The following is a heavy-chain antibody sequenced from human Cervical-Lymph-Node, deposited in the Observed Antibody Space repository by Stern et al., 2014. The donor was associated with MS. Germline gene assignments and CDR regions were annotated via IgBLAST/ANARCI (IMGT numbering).Heavy chain of an antibody. CDR1: VDTFSSDA. CDR2: IIPMTEIA. D-gene: IGHD6-13*01. Sequence: QVQLEQSGAEVKNPGSSVRVSCKSYVDTFSSDAISWVRQAPRQGLEWMGGIIPMTEIANYGQKFQGRVTITADESTSTAYMDLSGLRSDDTAVYYCSRGASSWYSDSWGQGTLVTVSP. CDR3: SRGASSWYSDS. J-gene: IGHJ5*01. V-gene: IGHV1-69*01.